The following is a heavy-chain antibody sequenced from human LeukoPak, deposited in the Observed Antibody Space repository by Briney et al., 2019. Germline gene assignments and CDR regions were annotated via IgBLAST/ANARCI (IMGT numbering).Heavy chain of an antibody. CDR3: ARGFRDCSSTSCYLLHFNWFDS. V-gene: IGHV1-8*01. J-gene: IGHJ5*01. Sequence: ASVKVSCKASGYSITTYDINWVRQAAGQGLEWMGWMNPNNGNTGYAQKFQGRVTMTRDTSISTAYMGLSSLRSEDTAVYYCARGFRDCSSTSCYLLHFNWFDSWGQGTLVTVSS. CDR1: GYSITTYD. CDR2: MNPNNGNT. D-gene: IGHD2-2*01.